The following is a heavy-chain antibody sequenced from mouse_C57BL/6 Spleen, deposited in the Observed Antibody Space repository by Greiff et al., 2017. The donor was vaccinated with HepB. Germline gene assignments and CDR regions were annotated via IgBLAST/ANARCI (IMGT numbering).Heavy chain of an antibody. CDR2: IYPGSGST. V-gene: IGHV1-55*01. Sequence: QVQLKQPGAELVKPGASVKMSCKASGYTFTSYWITWVKQRPGQGLEWIGDIYPGSGSTNYNEKFKSKATLTVDTSSSTAYMQLSSLTSEDSAVYYCARHGSSPHWYFDVWGTGTTVTVSS. CDR3: ARHGSSPHWYFDV. CDR1: GYTFTSYW. J-gene: IGHJ1*03. D-gene: IGHD1-1*01.